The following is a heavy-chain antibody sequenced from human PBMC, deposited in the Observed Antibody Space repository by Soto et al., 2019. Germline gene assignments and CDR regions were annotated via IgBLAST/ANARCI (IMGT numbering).Heavy chain of an antibody. Sequence: SETLSLTCTVSGGSISSGGYYWSWIRQHPGKGLGWIGYIYYSGSTYYNPSLKSRVTISVDTSKNQFSLKLSSVTAADTAVYYCARILYRDPSGFYYYGMDVWGQGTTVTVSS. J-gene: IGHJ6*02. CDR1: GGSISSGGYY. D-gene: IGHD2-8*01. V-gene: IGHV4-31*03. CDR2: IYYSGST. CDR3: ARILYRDPSGFYYYGMDV.